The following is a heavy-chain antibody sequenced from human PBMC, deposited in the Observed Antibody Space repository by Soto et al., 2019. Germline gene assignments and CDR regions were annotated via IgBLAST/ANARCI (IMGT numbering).Heavy chain of an antibody. D-gene: IGHD6-25*01. J-gene: IGHJ4*02. CDR3: AKGSARGSPYYSDS. Sequence: PGGSLRLSCAASGFTFSSYAMAWVRQAPGKGLEWISAISGSGGSTYHGDSVKGRFTISRDNSKNTLYVQMNSLRAEDTAIYYCAKGSARGSPYYSDSWGRGTLVTVSS. CDR2: ISGSGGST. CDR1: GFTFSSYA. V-gene: IGHV3-23*01.